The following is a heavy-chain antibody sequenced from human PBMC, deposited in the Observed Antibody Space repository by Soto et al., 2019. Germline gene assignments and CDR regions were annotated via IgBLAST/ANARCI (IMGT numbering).Heavy chain of an antibody. Sequence: GGSLRLSCAASGFTFSSYGMHWVRQAPGKGLEWVAVIWYDGSTKYYADSVKGRFTISGDNSKNTLYLQMNSLRAEDTAVYYCARARDFALCFGESNHWFDPWGQGPLVTV. V-gene: IGHV3-33*01. CDR1: GFTFSSYG. D-gene: IGHD3-10*01. J-gene: IGHJ5*02. CDR3: ARARDFALCFGESNHWFDP. CDR2: IWYDGSTK.